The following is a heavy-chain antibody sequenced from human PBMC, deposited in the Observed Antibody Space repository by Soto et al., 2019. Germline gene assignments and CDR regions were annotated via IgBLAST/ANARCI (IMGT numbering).Heavy chain of an antibody. CDR3: AIDVGYAGIY. D-gene: IGHD2-8*02. CDR2: ISAYNGNT. J-gene: IGHJ4*02. CDR1: GYTFTSYG. Sequence: QVQLVQSGAEVKKPGASVKVSCKASGYTFTSYGISWVRQAPGQGLEWMGWISAYNGNTNYAQKLQGRVTMTTDTASRTACLGLRRPRPDASAGYCCAIDVGYAGIYWGQGTLVTVAS. V-gene: IGHV1-18*01.